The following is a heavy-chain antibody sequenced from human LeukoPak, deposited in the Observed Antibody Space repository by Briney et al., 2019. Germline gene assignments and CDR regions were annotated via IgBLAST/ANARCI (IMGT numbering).Heavy chain of an antibody. V-gene: IGHV1-2*02. CDR2: INPNSGGT. CDR3: ARGHYYSDITFPLHY. CDR1: GYTFTGYY. D-gene: IGHD3-22*01. J-gene: IGHJ4*02. Sequence: ASVKVSCKASGYTFTGYYMHWVRQAPGQGLEWMGWINPNSGGTNYAQKFQGRVTMTRDTSISTAYMELSRLRSDDTALYFCARGHYYSDITFPLHYWGQGTLVTVSS.